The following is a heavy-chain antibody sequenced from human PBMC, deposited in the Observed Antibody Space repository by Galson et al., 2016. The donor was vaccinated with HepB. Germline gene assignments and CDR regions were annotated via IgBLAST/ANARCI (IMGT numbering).Heavy chain of an antibody. CDR3: ATDRGRSPFDY. J-gene: IGHJ4*02. D-gene: IGHD3-16*01. V-gene: IGHV3-48*01. CDR2: ITGTSSTI. CDR1: GFTFSSFT. Sequence: SLRLSCAASGFTFSSFTMNWVRQAPGKGLELVSYITGTSSTIYYADSVKGRFTISRDNSKNTLYLQMHSLRAEDTAVYYCATDRGRSPFDYWGQGTLVTVSS.